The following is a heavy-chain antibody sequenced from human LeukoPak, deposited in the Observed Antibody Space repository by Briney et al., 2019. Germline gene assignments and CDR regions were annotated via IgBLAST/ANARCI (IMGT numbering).Heavy chain of an antibody. D-gene: IGHD3-22*01. CDR2: INPNSGGT. CDR1: GGTFSSYA. J-gene: IGHJ5*02. V-gene: IGHV1-2*06. Sequence: ASVKVSCKASGGTFSSYAISWVRQAPGQGLEWMGRINPNSGGTNYAQKFQGRVTMTRDTSISTAYMELSRLRSDDTAVYYCARSGDSSGYGNWFDPWGQGTLVTVSS. CDR3: ARSGDSSGYGNWFDP.